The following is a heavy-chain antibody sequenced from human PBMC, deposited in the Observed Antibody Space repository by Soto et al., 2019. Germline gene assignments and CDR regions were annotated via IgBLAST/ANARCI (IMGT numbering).Heavy chain of an antibody. V-gene: IGHV4-4*02. J-gene: IGHJ4*02. CDR3: ARLGYDTRLNYMFFDF. CDR2: IFHDGTA. D-gene: IGHD2-2*01. CDR1: GVSLTSGNW. Sequence: PSETLSLTCAVSGVSLTSGNWWTWVRQSPQRGLEYIGEIFHDGTANYYPSFERRVAMSVDTSRNQFSLKLTSVTAADTAVYFCARLGYDTRLNYMFFDFWGPGTLVTVSS.